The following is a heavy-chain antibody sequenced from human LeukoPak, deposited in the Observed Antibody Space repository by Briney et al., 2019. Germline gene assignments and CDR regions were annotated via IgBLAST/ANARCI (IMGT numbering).Heavy chain of an antibody. D-gene: IGHD4-17*01. Sequence: PGGSLRLSCAASGFTFSSYGMHWVRQAPGKGLEWVAVIWYDGSNKYYADSVKGRFTISRDNSKNTLYLKMNSLRAEDTAVYYCARERDDYGDPNWFDPWGQGTLVTVSS. CDR3: ARERDDYGDPNWFDP. V-gene: IGHV3-33*01. J-gene: IGHJ5*02. CDR1: GFTFSSYG. CDR2: IWYDGSNK.